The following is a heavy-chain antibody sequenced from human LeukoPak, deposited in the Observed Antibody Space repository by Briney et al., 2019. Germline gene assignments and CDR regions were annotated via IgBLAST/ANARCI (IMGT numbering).Heavy chain of an antibody. Sequence: GGSLRLSCAASGFTFSSYSMNWVRQAPGKGLEWVSSISSSGSYIYYADSVKGRFTISRDNSKNSLYLQMNSLRTEDTALYYCAKTFRSGSYLDAFDIWGQGTMVTVSS. CDR2: ISSSGSYI. D-gene: IGHD1-26*01. CDR3: AKTFRSGSYLDAFDI. J-gene: IGHJ3*02. V-gene: IGHV3-21*04. CDR1: GFTFSSYS.